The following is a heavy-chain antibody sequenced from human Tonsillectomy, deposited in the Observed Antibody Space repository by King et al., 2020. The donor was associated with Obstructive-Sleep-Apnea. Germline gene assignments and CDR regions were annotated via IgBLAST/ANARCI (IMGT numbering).Heavy chain of an antibody. D-gene: IGHD1-1*01. CDR3: ALITGSDY. CDR2: IKKDGSEK. J-gene: IGHJ4*02. V-gene: IGHV3-7*01. Sequence: VQLVESGGGLVRPGGSLRLSCEVSGISFSNYWMTWVRQAPGKGLEWVANIKKDGSEKYYVEAVKGRFTISRDNAKNSLFLQMNSLRAEDTAVYYCALITGSDYWGQGTMVTVSS. CDR1: GISFSNYW.